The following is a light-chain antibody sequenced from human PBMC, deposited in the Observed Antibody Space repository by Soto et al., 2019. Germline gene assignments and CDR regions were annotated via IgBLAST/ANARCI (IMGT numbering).Light chain of an antibody. V-gene: IGKV3-20*01. Sequence: TQSPATPSVSRGGRATLSCWANQSVSSYLAWYQQKPGQAPRLLIYGASTRAAGVPERFSGGGSGTDFTLTITRLEPEDFAVYYCQQYGSSLFTFGHGTKVDIK. CDR1: QSVSSY. CDR2: GAS. J-gene: IGKJ3*01. CDR3: QQYGSSLFT.